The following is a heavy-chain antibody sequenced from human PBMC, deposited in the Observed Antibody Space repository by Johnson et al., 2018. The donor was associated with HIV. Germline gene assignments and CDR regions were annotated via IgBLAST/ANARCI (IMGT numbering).Heavy chain of an antibody. J-gene: IGHJ3*02. CDR1: GFTFSSYA. D-gene: IGHD1-7*01. CDR2: IKQDGSEK. V-gene: IGHV3-7*03. Sequence: MLLVESGGGVVQPGRSLRLSCAASGFTFSSYAMHWVRQAPGNGLEWVANIKQDGSEKSSVDSVRGRFTISRDNAKNSLYLQMNSLRAEDTAVYYCARDRAWNYEGAFDIWGQGTMVTVSS. CDR3: ARDRAWNYEGAFDI.